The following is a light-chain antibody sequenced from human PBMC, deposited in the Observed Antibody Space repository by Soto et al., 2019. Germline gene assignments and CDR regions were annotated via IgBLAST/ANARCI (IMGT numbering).Light chain of an antibody. J-gene: IGLJ2*01. V-gene: IGLV1-36*01. CDR1: SSNIGNNA. CDR3: AAWDDSLNGPV. Sequence: QSVLTQPRSVSEAPRQRVTISCSGSSSNIGNNAVNWYQQLPGKAPKLLIYYDDLLPSGVSDRFSGSKSGTSASLAISGLQSEDEAAYYCAAWDDSLNGPVFGGGTKLTVL. CDR2: YDD.